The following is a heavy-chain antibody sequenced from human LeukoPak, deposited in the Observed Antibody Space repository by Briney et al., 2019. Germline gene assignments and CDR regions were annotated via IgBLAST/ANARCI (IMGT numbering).Heavy chain of an antibody. D-gene: IGHD6-19*01. CDR3: ARGGIAVAGTLKY. V-gene: IGHV4-34*01. J-gene: IGHJ4*02. CDR2: INHSGST. Sequence: SETLSLTCAVYGGSFSSYSWSWIRQPPGKGLEWIGEINHSGSTNYNPSLKSRVTISVDTSRNQFSLKLSSVTAADTAVYYCARGGIAVAGTLKYWGQGTLVTVSS. CDR1: GGSFSSYS.